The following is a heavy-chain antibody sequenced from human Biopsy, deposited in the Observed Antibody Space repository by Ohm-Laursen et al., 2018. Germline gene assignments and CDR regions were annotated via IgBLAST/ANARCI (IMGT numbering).Heavy chain of an antibody. CDR2: VHFRGAT. D-gene: IGHD4-17*01. J-gene: IGHJ3*01. CDR3: ARPLRGGEYEGFDL. Sequence: SDTLSLTCTVSDGSINSNDYYWGWIRQAPGKGLEWLGSVHFRGATYYKPPLTSRPTISLDTAKNQFSLKFRSATAADTAVYYCARPLRGGEYEGFDLWGPGTMVSVSP. V-gene: IGHV4-39*01. CDR1: DGSINSNDYY.